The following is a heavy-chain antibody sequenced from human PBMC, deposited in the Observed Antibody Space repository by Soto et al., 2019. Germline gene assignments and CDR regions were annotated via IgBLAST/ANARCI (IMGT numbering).Heavy chain of an antibody. CDR3: AKDVYSGSSGGYYFDY. CDR1: GFTFSSYG. V-gene: IGHV3-30*18. D-gene: IGHD6-6*01. J-gene: IGHJ4*02. CDR2: ISYDGTNK. Sequence: GGSLRLSCAASGFTFSSYGMHWVRQAPGKGLEWVAVISYDGTNKYYEDSVKGRFTISRDNSMYTVYLQMSSLSAEDTAVYYCAKDVYSGSSGGYYFDYWGQGTLVTVSS.